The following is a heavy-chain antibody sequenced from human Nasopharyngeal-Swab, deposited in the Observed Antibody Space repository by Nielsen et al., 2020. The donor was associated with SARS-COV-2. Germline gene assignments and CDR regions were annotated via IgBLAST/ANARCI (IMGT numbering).Heavy chain of an antibody. CDR3: AKTRWELLPRDFDY. D-gene: IGHD1-26*01. CDR1: GFTFSSYA. J-gene: IGHJ4*02. Sequence: GVLKISCAASGFTFSSYAVSWDRQAPGKGLEWVSAISGSGGSTYYADSVKGRFTISRDNSKNTLYLQMNSLRAEDTAVYYCAKTRWELLPRDFDYWGQGTLVTVSS. V-gene: IGHV3-23*01. CDR2: ISGSGGST.